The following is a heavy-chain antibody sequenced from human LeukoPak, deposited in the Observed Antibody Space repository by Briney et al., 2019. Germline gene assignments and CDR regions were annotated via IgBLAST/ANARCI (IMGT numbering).Heavy chain of an antibody. J-gene: IGHJ4*02. Sequence: PGGSVRLSCPASVFTFRSYWMHWVRQAPGKGLVWVSRINSDGGTNYADSVKGRFTISRDNAKNTLYLQMSSLRAEDKAVYYCGRDFWSGLDYWGQGTLVTVSS. CDR1: VFTFRSYW. V-gene: IGHV3-74*01. CDR3: GRDFWSGLDY. D-gene: IGHD3-3*01. CDR2: INSDGGT.